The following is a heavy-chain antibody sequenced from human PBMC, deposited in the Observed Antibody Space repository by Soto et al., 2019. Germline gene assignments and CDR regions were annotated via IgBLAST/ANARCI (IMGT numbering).Heavy chain of an antibody. D-gene: IGHD1-1*01. CDR1: GYTFTSYD. J-gene: IGHJ3*02. CDR2: MNPNSGNT. V-gene: IGHV1-8*01. Sequence: QVQLVQSGAEVKKPGASVKVSCKASGYTFTSYDIHWVRQATRQGLEWMGWMNPNSGNTDYAQKFQGRVTMTRNTSISTAYMELSSLRSEDTAVYYCATDWHRGAFDIWGQGTVVSVSS. CDR3: ATDWHRGAFDI.